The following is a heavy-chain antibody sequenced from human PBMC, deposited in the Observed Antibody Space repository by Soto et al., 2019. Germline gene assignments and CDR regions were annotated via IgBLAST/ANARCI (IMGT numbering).Heavy chain of an antibody. J-gene: IGHJ4*02. Sequence: SETLSLTCAFSCGSIISGGYSWSWIRQPPGKGLEWIGYIYHSGSTYYNPSLKSRVTISVDRSKNQSSLKLSSVTAADTAVYYCARDSTHRYCSSTSCSKGFDYWGQGTLVTVSS. V-gene: IGHV4-30-2*01. D-gene: IGHD2-2*01. CDR3: ARDSTHRYCSSTSCSKGFDY. CDR2: IYHSGST. CDR1: CGSIISGGYS.